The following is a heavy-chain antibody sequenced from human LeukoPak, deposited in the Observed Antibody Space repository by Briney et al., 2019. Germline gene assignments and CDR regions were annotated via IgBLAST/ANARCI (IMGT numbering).Heavy chain of an antibody. Sequence: PSETLSLTCTVSGYSISSGYYRGWMRQPPGKGLEWIGSIYHSGSTNYNPSLKSRVTISVDTSNNQFSLKLSSVTAADTAVYYCARLVFGEKGKNDYWGQGTLVTVSS. J-gene: IGHJ4*02. CDR2: IYHSGST. V-gene: IGHV4-38-2*02. CDR3: ARLVFGEKGKNDY. CDR1: GYSISSGYY. D-gene: IGHD3-10*02.